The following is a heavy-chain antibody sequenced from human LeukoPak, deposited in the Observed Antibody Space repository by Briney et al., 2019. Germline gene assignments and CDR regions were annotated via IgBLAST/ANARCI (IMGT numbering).Heavy chain of an antibody. CDR2: ISNTGGIT. CDR1: GFIFSSSA. V-gene: IGHV3-23*01. Sequence: GGSLRLSCAPSGFIFSSSAMSWVRQAPGKGLEWVSSISNTGGITYYVDSVKGRFTCSRDSSKNTLYLQMNSLRAEDTAVYYCARISYSGSSFDYWGQGTLVTVSS. CDR3: ARISYSGSSFDY. D-gene: IGHD1-26*01. J-gene: IGHJ4*02.